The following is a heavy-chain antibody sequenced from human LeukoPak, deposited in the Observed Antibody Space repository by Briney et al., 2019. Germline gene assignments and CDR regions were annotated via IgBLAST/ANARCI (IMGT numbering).Heavy chain of an antibody. D-gene: IGHD3-22*01. V-gene: IGHV3-64*01. CDR3: ALDYYDSSGYLRGVSFDI. Sequence: QAGGSLRLSCAASGFTFDDYAMHWVRQAPGKGLEYVSAISSNGGSTYYANSVKGRFTISRDNSKNTLYLQMGSLRAEDMAVYYCALDYYDSSGYLRGVSFDIWGQGTMVTVSS. CDR1: GFTFDDYA. CDR2: ISSNGGST. J-gene: IGHJ3*02.